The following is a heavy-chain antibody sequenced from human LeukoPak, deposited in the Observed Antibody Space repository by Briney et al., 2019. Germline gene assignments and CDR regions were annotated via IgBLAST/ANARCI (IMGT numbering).Heavy chain of an antibody. Sequence: GGSLRLSCAASGFTFGGSAMHWVRQASGKGLEWVGRIRSKTNSYATSYAASVKGRFALSRDDSKNTAYLQMNSLKTEATAVYYCTRYNVGFESWGQGTLVTVSS. CDR1: GFTFGGSA. CDR2: IRSKTNSYAT. CDR3: TRYNVGFES. J-gene: IGHJ4*02. V-gene: IGHV3-73*01. D-gene: IGHD1-1*01.